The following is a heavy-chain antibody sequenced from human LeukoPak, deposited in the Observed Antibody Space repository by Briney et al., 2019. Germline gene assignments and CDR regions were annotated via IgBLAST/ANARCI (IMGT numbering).Heavy chain of an antibody. CDR1: GYSFTSYW. J-gene: IGHJ5*02. D-gene: IGHD3-3*01. CDR3: ARAEWLRLNTGDLWWFDP. CDR2: IYPGDSDT. Sequence: GESLKISCKGSGYSFTSYWIGWVRQMPGKGLEWMGIIYPGDSDTRYSPSFQGQVTISADKSISTAYLQWSSLKASDTATYYCARAEWLRLNTGDLWWFDPWGQGTLVTVSS. V-gene: IGHV5-51*01.